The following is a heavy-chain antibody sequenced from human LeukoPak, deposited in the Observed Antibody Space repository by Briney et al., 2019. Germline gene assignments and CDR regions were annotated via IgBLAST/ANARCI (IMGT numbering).Heavy chain of an antibody. CDR1: GYTFTSYD. CDR2: MNLNSGNT. J-gene: IGHJ6*03. Sequence: ASVKVSCKASGYTFTSYDINWLRQATGQGLEWMGWMNLNSGNTGYAQKFQGRVTMTRNTSISTAYMELSSLRSEDTAVYYCARVPAGAARNYYYYMDVWGKGTTVTVSS. V-gene: IGHV1-8*01. CDR3: ARVPAGAARNYYYYMDV. D-gene: IGHD2-15*01.